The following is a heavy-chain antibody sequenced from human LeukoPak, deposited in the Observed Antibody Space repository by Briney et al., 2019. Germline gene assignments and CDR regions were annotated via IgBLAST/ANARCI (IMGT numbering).Heavy chain of an antibody. J-gene: IGHJ4*02. CDR1: GYTFTSYD. Sequence: ASVKVSCKASGYTFTSYDINWVRQATGQGLEWMGWMNPNSGNTGYAQKFQGRVAMTRNTSISTAYMELSSLRSEDTAVYYCARGPPQYSYGDYWGQGTLVTVSS. D-gene: IGHD5-18*01. CDR2: MNPNSGNT. V-gene: IGHV1-8*01. CDR3: ARGPPQYSYGDY.